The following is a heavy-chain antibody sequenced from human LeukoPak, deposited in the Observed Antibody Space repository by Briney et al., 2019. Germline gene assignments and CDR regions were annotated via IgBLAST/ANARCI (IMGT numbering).Heavy chain of an antibody. CDR2: IYYSGST. Sequence: SETLSLTCTVSGGSISSGGYYWRWIRQHPGKGLEWIGYIYYSGSTYYNPSLKSRVTISVDTSKNQFSLKRSSVTAADTAVYYCARGAELYYYDSSGYYYFDYWGQGTLVTVSS. V-gene: IGHV4-31*03. CDR1: GGSISSGGYY. CDR3: ARGAELYYYDSSGYYYFDY. J-gene: IGHJ4*02. D-gene: IGHD3-22*01.